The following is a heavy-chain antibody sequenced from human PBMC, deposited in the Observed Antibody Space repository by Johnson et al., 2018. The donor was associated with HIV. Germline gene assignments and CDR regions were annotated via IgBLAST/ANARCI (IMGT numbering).Heavy chain of an antibody. V-gene: IGHV3-33*01. CDR1: AFNFSTFG. CDR3: ARDGGAVEMATRIIGGAFDI. Sequence: QVQLVESGGGVVQPGTSLRLSCTASAFNFSTFGMHWVRQAPGKGLEWVAVIWYDGSNKYYGDSVKGRFTIPRENSKNTLYRQLNSLRAEDTVVYYCARDGGAVEMATRIIGGAFDIWGQGTMVTVSS. J-gene: IGHJ3*02. D-gene: IGHD5-24*01. CDR2: IWYDGSNK.